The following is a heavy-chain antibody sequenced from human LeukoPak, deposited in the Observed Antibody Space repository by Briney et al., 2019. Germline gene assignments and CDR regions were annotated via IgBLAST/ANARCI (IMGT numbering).Heavy chain of an antibody. CDR2: INTDGTST. J-gene: IGHJ6*02. CDR1: GFTFSDAW. CDR3: ARPQQGGTTRSHGLDV. Sequence: GGSLRLSCVGSGFTFSDAWMSWVRQAPGKGLVWVSRINTDGTSTSYADSVRGRFIISRDNAKNTLYLQMNSLRAEDTAVYYCARPQQGGTTRSHGLDVWGQGTTVTVSS. V-gene: IGHV3-74*01. D-gene: IGHD2-2*01.